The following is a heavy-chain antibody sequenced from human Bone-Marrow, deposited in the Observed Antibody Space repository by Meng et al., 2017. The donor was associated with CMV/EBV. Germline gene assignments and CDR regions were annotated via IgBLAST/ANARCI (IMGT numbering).Heavy chain of an antibody. V-gene: IGHV3-21*01. J-gene: IGHJ4*02. CDR2: ISSSSSYI. CDR3: ARLNSGYSYEFDY. CDR1: GFTFSSYS. D-gene: IGHD5-18*01. Sequence: GESLKISCAASGFTFSSYSMNWVRQAPGKGLEWVSSISSSSSYIYYADSVKGRFTISRDNAKNSLYLQMNSLRAEDTAVYYCARLNSGYSYEFDYWGQGMLVTASS.